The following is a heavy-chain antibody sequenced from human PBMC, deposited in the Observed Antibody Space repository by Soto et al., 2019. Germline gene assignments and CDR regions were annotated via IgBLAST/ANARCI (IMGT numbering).Heavy chain of an antibody. Sequence: GGSLRLSCAASGYPFSDYYMSWIRQAPGKGLEWVSYISSSGSTIYYADSVKGRFTISRDNAKNSLYLQMNSLRAEDTAVYYCASWAVVAATVDYWGQGTLVTVSS. J-gene: IGHJ4*02. CDR2: ISSSGSTI. D-gene: IGHD2-15*01. V-gene: IGHV3-11*01. CDR3: ASWAVVAATVDY. CDR1: GYPFSDYY.